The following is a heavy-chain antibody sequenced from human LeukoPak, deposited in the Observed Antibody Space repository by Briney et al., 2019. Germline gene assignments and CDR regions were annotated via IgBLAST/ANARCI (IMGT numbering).Heavy chain of an antibody. CDR2: IYYSGST. V-gene: IGHV4-31*03. J-gene: IGHJ3*02. CDR1: GGSISSGGYY. D-gene: IGHD2-15*01. Sequence: SETLSLTCTVSGGSISSGGYYWSWIRQHPGKGLEWNGYIYYSGSTYYNPSLKSRVTISVDTSKNQFSLKLSSVTAADTAVYYCARFLKVVVVATDAFDIWAKGQWSPSLQ. CDR3: ARFLKVVVVATDAFDI.